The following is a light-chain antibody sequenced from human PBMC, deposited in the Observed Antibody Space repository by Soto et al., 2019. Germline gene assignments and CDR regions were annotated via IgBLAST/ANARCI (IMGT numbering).Light chain of an antibody. Sequence: EIVLTQSPGTLSLSPGERATLSCRASQSIRSSSLAWYQQKPGQAPRLLIYGASSRATDIPDRFSGSGFGTDFTLTISRLEPEDFAVYYCQQYGTSPPWTFGQGTKVETK. V-gene: IGKV3-20*01. CDR2: GAS. J-gene: IGKJ1*01. CDR1: QSIRSSS. CDR3: QQYGTSPPWT.